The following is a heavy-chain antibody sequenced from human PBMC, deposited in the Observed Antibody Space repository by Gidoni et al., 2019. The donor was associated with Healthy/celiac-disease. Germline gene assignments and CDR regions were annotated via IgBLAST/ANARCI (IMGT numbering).Heavy chain of an antibody. CDR3: ARFWSRKTRWLDY. CDR1: GFTFSSYW. CDR2: IKQDGSEK. D-gene: IGHD6-19*01. Sequence: EVQLVESGGGLVQPGGSLRLSCAASGFTFSSYWMSWVRQAPGKGLEWVANIKQDGSEKYYVDSVKGRFTISRDNAKNSLYLQMNSLRAEDTAVYYCARFWSRKTRWLDYWGQGTLVTVSS. V-gene: IGHV3-7*03. J-gene: IGHJ4*02.